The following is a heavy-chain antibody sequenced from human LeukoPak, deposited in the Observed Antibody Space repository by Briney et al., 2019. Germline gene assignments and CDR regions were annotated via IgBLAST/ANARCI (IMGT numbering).Heavy chain of an antibody. V-gene: IGHV1-2*06. CDR3: ARGVGTYYYGSGSYCNFDY. Sequence: ASVKVSCKASGYTFTSYGISWVRQAPGQGLEWMGRINPNSGGTNYAQKFQGRVTMTRDTSISTAYMELSRLRSDDTAVYYCARGVGTYYYGSGSYCNFDYWGQGTLVTVSS. J-gene: IGHJ4*02. CDR1: GYTFTSYG. CDR2: INPNSGGT. D-gene: IGHD3-10*01.